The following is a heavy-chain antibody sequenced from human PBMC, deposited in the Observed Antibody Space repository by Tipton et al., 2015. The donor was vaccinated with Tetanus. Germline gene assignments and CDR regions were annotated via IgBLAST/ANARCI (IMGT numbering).Heavy chain of an antibody. CDR2: ISSGGTTI. CDR3: AREAGYNERGGRFRFRAFDL. J-gene: IGHJ3*01. D-gene: IGHD2-15*01. V-gene: IGHV3-11*01. Sequence: SLRLSCAASGFTFSDYYMSWIRQAPGKGLEWLSYISSGGTTIYYADSVKGRFTISRDNAKNSLFLQMDSLRAEDTAVYFCAREAGYNERGGRFRFRAFDLWGQGKVVTASS. CDR1: GFTFSDYY.